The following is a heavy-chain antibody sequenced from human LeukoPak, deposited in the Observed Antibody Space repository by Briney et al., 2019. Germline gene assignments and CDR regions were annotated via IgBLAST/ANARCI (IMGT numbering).Heavy chain of an antibody. CDR1: GYSFTSYW. V-gene: IGHV5-51*01. CDR3: ARRPGRDGYNLYYFDY. J-gene: IGHJ4*02. Sequence: GESLNISCKGSGYSFTSYWIGWVRQMPGKGLEWMGIIYPGDSDTRYSPSFQGQVTISADKSISTAYLQWSSLKASDTAMYYCARRPGRDGYNLYYFDYWGQGTLVTVSS. CDR2: IYPGDSDT. D-gene: IGHD5-24*01.